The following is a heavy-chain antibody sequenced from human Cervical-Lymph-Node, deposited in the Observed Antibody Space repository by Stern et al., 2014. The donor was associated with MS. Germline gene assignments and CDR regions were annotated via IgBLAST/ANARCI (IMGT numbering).Heavy chain of an antibody. CDR3: ARGATQAFDP. CDR2: IYYSVST. Sequence: QLQLRESGPGLVKPSETLSLTCTVSGRSISSYYWSWIRQPPGKGLEWIGYIYYSVSTNYNPSLKSRVTISVDTSKNQCSLKLSSVTAADTAVYYCARGATQAFDPWGQGTLVTVSS. J-gene: IGHJ5*02. V-gene: IGHV4-59*01. CDR1: GRSISSYY.